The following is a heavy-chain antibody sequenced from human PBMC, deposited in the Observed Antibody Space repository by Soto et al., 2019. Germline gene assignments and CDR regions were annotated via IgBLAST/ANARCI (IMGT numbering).Heavy chain of an antibody. Sequence: ASVKVSCPASGYSFTKYHVHWVRQAPGQGLEWMGWINPGSGDTNQAQKFQGRVTMTGDTSSTTTYMELNSLTSDDTAVYDGASVEGQSNARLDDWGQGGL. CDR3: ASVEGQSNARLDD. CDR2: INPGSGDT. CDR1: GYSFTKYH. V-gene: IGHV1-2*02. D-gene: IGHD1-1*01. J-gene: IGHJ4*02.